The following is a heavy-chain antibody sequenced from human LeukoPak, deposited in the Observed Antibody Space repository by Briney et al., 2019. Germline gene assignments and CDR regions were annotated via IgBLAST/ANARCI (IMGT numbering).Heavy chain of an antibody. CDR2: ISWNSGSI. CDR3: VRRSPLGGFLDS. V-gene: IGHV3-9*01. CDR1: GFIFNNYA. D-gene: IGHD7-27*01. J-gene: IGHJ4*02. Sequence: PGGSLRLSCAGSGFIFNNYAMHWVRQPPGKGLEWVSGISWNSGSIDYADSVKGRFTISRDNAKNSLYLQMNSLRVEDTAVYYCVRRSPLGGFLDSWGQGTLVTVSS.